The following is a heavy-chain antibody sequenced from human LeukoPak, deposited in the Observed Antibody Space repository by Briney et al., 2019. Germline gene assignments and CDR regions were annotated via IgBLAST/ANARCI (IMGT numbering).Heavy chain of an antibody. V-gene: IGHV4-59*01. J-gene: IGHJ6*03. CDR3: AREGYSYGAYYMDV. Sequence: SETLSLTCSVSDDSITMYYWTWIRQPPGKGLEWIGYVDHTGSTNFNPSLNGRVSISRDTSKNLFSLKLSSVTAADTAVYYCAREGYSYGAYYMDVWGKGTTVTISS. D-gene: IGHD5-18*01. CDR1: DDSITMYY. CDR2: VDHTGST.